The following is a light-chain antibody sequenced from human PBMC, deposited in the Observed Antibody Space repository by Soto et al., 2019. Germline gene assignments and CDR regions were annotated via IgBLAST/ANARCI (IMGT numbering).Light chain of an antibody. Sequence: QSALTQPASVSGSPGQSITISCTGTNSDVGSYNYVSWHQQHPGKAPKLMIYNVYDRPSGISNRFSGSKSGNTASLTISGLQGEDEADYYCSSYTISRTYVFGAGTKVTVL. CDR1: NSDVGSYNY. V-gene: IGLV2-14*03. J-gene: IGLJ1*01. CDR2: NVY. CDR3: SSYTISRTYV.